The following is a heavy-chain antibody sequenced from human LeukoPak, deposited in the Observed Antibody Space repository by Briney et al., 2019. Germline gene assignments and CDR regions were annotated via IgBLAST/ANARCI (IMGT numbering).Heavy chain of an antibody. V-gene: IGHV3-7*01. J-gene: IGHJ3*02. CDR1: GFDLSKNW. D-gene: IGHD3-22*01. CDR2: IKPDGSET. CDR3: ATFSSGFYPKEPFDI. Sequence: GGSLRLSCAASGFDLSKNWMSWVRQAPGKGLEWVAKIKPDGSETSYVDSVEGRLIISRDNAKNSLFLQMNSLSAEDTALYYCATFSSGFYPKEPFDIWGRGTMVSVSS.